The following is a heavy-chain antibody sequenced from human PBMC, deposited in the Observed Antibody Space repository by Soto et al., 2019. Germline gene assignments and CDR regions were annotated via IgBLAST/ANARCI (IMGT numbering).Heavy chain of an antibody. V-gene: IGHV4-31*03. J-gene: IGHJ5*02. CDR3: AREPYCSGGSCYSGDWFDP. CDR1: GGSISSGGYY. CDR2: IYYSGST. D-gene: IGHD2-15*01. Sequence: SETLSLTCTVSGGSISSGGYYWSWIRQHPGKGLEWIGYIYYSGSTYYNPSLKSRVTISVDTSKNQFSLKLSSVTAADTAVYYCAREPYCSGGSCYSGDWFDPWGQGTLVTVSS.